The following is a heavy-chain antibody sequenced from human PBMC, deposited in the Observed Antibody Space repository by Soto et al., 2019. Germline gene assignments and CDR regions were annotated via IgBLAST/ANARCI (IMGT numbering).Heavy chain of an antibody. D-gene: IGHD2-2*01. V-gene: IGHV4-31*03. CDR1: GASISSGGYY. J-gene: IGHJ5*02. CDR2: IFYSGST. CDR3: ARGPGSSCDRLSEPFDP. Sequence: SETLSLTCSVSGASISSGGYYWSWIRQHPGKGPEWIGYIFYSGSTSYNPSLKSRVAISVDTSKNQFSLKLSSVTAADTAVYYCARGPGSSCDRLSEPFDPWGQGTQVTVSS.